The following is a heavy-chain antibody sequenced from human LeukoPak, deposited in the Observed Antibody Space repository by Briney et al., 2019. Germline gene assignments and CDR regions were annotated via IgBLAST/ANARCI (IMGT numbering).Heavy chain of an antibody. D-gene: IGHD6-13*01. J-gene: IGHJ6*02. CDR3: ARAPHSSSLNYYYGMDV. CDR2: ISSSGSTI. CDR1: GFTFSDYY. Sequence: GGSLRLSCAASGFTFSDYYMSWIRQAPGKGLEWVSYISSSGSTIYYADSVKGRFTISRDNAKNSLYLQMNSLRAEDTAVYYCARAPHSSSLNYYYGMDVWGQGTTVTVSS. V-gene: IGHV3-11*01.